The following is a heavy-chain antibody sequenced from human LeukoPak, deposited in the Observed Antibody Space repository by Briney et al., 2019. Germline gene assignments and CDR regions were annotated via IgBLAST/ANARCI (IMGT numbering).Heavy chain of an antibody. D-gene: IGHD6-19*01. V-gene: IGHV1-2*06. CDR1: GYTFTGYY. CDR2: INPKSGGT. CDR3: ARDHSSGIFDY. J-gene: IGHJ4*02. Sequence: GASVKVSCKASGYTFTGYYMHWVRQAPGQGLECMGRINPKSGGTNYAEKVQGSLTMTRDTSISTAHMELSRLRSDDTSVYYCARDHSSGIFDYWGQGTLVTVSS.